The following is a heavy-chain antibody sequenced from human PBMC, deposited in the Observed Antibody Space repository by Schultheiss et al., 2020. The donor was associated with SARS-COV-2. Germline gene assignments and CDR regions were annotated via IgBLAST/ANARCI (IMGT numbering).Heavy chain of an antibody. V-gene: IGHV3-48*01. CDR1: GFTFSSYG. J-gene: IGHJ4*02. Sequence: GGSLRLSCAASGFTFSSYGMHWVRQAPGKGLEWVSYISSSSSTIYYADSVKGRFTISRDNSKNTLYLQMNRLRAEDTAVYYCSSSPQQQPNFWGQGTLVTVSS. D-gene: IGHD6-13*01. CDR2: ISSSSSTI. CDR3: SSSPQQQPNF.